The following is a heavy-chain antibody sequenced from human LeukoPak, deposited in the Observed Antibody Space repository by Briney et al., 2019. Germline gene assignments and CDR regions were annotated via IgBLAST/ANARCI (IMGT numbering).Heavy chain of an antibody. CDR1: GFTFSSYA. V-gene: IGHV3-30*04. CDR2: ISYDGSNK. CDR3: ASPGYSSGWDDY. Sequence: PGGSLRLSCAASGFTFSSYAMHWVRQAPGKGLEWVAVISYDGSNKYYADSVKGRFTISRDNSKNTLYLQMNSLRAEDTAVYYCASPGYSSGWDDYWGQGTLVTVSS. D-gene: IGHD6-19*01. J-gene: IGHJ4*02.